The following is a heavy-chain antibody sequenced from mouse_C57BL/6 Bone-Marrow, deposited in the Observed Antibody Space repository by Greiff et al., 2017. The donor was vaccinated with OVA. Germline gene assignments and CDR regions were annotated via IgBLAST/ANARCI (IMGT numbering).Heavy chain of an antibody. Sequence: EVKLVESEGGLVQPGSSMKLSCTASGFTFSDYYMAWVRQVPEKGLEWVANINYDGSSTYYLDSLKSRFIISRDNAKNILYLQMSSLKSEDTATYYCARAITTGVAPYWYFDVWGTGATVTVSS. CDR2: INYDGSST. D-gene: IGHD1-1*01. CDR1: GFTFSDYY. J-gene: IGHJ1*03. CDR3: ARAITTGVAPYWYFDV. V-gene: IGHV5-16*01.